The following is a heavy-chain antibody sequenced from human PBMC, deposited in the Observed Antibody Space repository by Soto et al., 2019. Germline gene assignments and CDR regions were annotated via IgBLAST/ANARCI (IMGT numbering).Heavy chain of an antibody. CDR3: AKDAGPGIAVAGTGYSDY. CDR1: GFTFDDYA. D-gene: IGHD6-19*01. Sequence: EVQLVESGGGLVQPGRSLRLSCAASGFTFDDYAMHWVRQAAGKGLEWVSGISWNSGSIGYADSVKGRFTISRDNAKNSLYLQMNSLRAEDTALYYCAKDAGPGIAVAGTGYSDYWGQGTLVTVSS. V-gene: IGHV3-9*01. CDR2: ISWNSGSI. J-gene: IGHJ4*02.